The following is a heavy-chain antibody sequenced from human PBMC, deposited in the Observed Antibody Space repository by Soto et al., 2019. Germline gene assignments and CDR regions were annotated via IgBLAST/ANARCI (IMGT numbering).Heavy chain of an antibody. D-gene: IGHD2-8*02. CDR2: ISYDGSNK. Sequence: QVQLVESGGGVVQPGRSLRLSCAASGFTFSSYAMHWVRQAPGTGLEWVAGISYDGSNKYYADSVKGRFTISRDNAKNTLYLQMNSLRAEDTAVYYCARDWERKVVDTIRYWGQGTLVTVSS. V-gene: IGHV3-30-3*01. CDR3: ARDWERKVVDTIRY. CDR1: GFTFSSYA. J-gene: IGHJ4*02.